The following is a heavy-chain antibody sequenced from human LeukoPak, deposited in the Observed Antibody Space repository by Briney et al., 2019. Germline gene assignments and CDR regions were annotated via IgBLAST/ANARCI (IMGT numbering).Heavy chain of an antibody. CDR2: ISWNSGSI. Sequence: GRSLRLSCAASGFTFDDYAMHWVRQAPGKGLEWVSGISWNSGSIGYADSVKGRFTISRDNAKNSLYPQMNSLRAEDTALYYCAKDRSSSGWYYFDYWGQGTLVTVSS. J-gene: IGHJ4*02. V-gene: IGHV3-9*01. CDR3: AKDRSSSGWYYFDY. D-gene: IGHD6-19*01. CDR1: GFTFDDYA.